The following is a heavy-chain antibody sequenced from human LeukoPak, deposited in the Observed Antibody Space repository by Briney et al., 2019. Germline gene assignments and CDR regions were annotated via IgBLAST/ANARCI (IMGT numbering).Heavy chain of an antibody. CDR1: GFTFSSYA. J-gene: IGHJ6*03. Sequence: GGSLRLSCAASGFTFSSYAMSWVRQAPGKGLEWVSAISGSGGSTYYADSVKGRFTISRDNSKNTLYLQMNSLRAEDTAVYYCAKLVNYYGSGSPYYYYYMDVWGKGTTVTVSS. CDR3: AKLVNYYGSGSPYYYYYMDV. D-gene: IGHD3-10*01. CDR2: ISGSGGST. V-gene: IGHV3-23*01.